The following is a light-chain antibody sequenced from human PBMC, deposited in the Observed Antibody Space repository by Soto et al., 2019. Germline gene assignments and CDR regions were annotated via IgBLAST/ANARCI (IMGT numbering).Light chain of an antibody. Sequence: EIVLTQSPGTLSLSPGETATLSCRASQTVTSYFAWYQQKPGQAPRLLIYGASSRATGIPDRFSGSGCGTDFTLTISGLEPEDFAVYYCQQYGYSPRTFGQGTKVEIK. J-gene: IGKJ1*01. CDR3: QQYGYSPRT. CDR1: QTVTSY. CDR2: GAS. V-gene: IGKV3-20*01.